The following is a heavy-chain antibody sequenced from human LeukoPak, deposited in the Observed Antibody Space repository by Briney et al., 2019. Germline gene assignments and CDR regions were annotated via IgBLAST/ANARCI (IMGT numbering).Heavy chain of an antibody. CDR1: GGSISNNNYY. Sequence: SETLSLTCTVSGGSISNNNYYWAWIRQPPGKRLECIGSIYYSGSPYYNPSLKSRVTISVDTSKNQFSLRLSSVTAADTAVYYCARVRWVGYTSTYFDYWGQGTLVTVSS. CDR2: IYYSGSP. J-gene: IGHJ4*02. V-gene: IGHV4-39*07. CDR3: ARVRWVGYTSTYFDY. D-gene: IGHD2-8*02.